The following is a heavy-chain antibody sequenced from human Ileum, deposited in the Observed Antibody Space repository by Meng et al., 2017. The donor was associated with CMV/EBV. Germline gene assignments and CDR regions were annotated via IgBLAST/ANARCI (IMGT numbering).Heavy chain of an antibody. V-gene: IGHV4-4*02. CDR1: GDSISTDRW. J-gene: IGHJ4*02. CDR3: ARQWTQGWPSDY. CDR2: IYHDGTT. Sequence: CTGSGDSISTDRWWSWVRQTPGKGLEWIGEIYHDGTTNYNPSLKSRLSMSVDKSNNQFSLKMSPVTAADTAIYYCARQWTQGWPSDYWGQGTLVTVSS. D-gene: IGHD3/OR15-3a*01.